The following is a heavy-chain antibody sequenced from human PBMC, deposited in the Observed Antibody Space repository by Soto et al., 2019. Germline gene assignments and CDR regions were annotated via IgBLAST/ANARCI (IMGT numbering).Heavy chain of an antibody. CDR3: AKSADSLNYSKYLMHV. J-gene: IGHJ6*02. Sequence: GGSLRLSCAASGFTFSSFAMTWVRQAPGKGLEWVSAIVGSGDGTSYADSVRGRFTISRDNSKNTLYLQMNNLRGDDAAVYYCAKSADSLNYSKYLMHVWGQGTTVTVSS. CDR1: GFTFSSFA. CDR2: IVGSGDGT. V-gene: IGHV3-23*01. D-gene: IGHD2-15*01.